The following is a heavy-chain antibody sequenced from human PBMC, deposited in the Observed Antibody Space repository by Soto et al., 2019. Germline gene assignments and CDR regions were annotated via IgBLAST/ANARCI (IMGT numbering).Heavy chain of an antibody. V-gene: IGHV3-74*01. D-gene: IGHD3-10*01. CDR3: TRETFGASDY. CDR1: GFTFSGDW. J-gene: IGHJ4*02. CDR2: IDPYDTGI. Sequence: EVQLVESGGGLVQPGGSLRLSCRDSGFTFSGDWMHWVRQAPGKGLDWVSRIDPYDTGISYADSVNGRFTISRDNAKSTLYLQMNSLRPEDTAVYYCTRETFGASDYWGQGTRVTVSS.